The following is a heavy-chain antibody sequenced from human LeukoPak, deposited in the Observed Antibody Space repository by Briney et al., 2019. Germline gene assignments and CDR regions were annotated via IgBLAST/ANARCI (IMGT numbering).Heavy chain of an antibody. D-gene: IGHD6-19*01. CDR3: AREAVAGRTGWFDP. CDR2: ISSSGSTI. Sequence: KPGGSLRLSCAASGFTFSDYYMSWIRQAPGKGPEWVSYISSSGSTIYYADSVKGRFTISRDNAKNSLYLQMNSLRAEGTAVYYCAREAVAGRTGWFDPWGQGTLVTVSS. V-gene: IGHV3-11*01. CDR1: GFTFSDYY. J-gene: IGHJ5*02.